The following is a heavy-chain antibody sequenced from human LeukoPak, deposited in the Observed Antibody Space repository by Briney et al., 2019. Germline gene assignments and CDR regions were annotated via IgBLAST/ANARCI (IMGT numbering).Heavy chain of an antibody. D-gene: IGHD2-15*01. Sequence: PSQTLSLTCTVSGGSISSGGYYWSWIRQPPGKGLEWIGYIYHSGSTYYNPSLKSRVTISVDTSKNQLSLKLSSVTAADTAVYYCASRSYCSGGSCYGYYYYGMDVWGQGTTVTVSS. CDR2: IYHSGST. J-gene: IGHJ6*02. V-gene: IGHV4-30-2*01. CDR3: ASRSYCSGGSCYGYYYYGMDV. CDR1: GGSISSGGYY.